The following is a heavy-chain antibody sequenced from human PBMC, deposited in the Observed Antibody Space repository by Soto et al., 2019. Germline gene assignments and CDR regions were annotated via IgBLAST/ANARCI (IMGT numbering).Heavy chain of an antibody. CDR2: MYHSGST. Sequence: QLQLQESGSGLVKPSQTLSLTCAVSGGSISSGGYSWSWIRQPPGKGLEWIGYMYHSGSTYYNPSLKRRVTTSIDRAKNQSPLALGSVTAAETAVYYGARVADYWGQGILVTASS. CDR3: ARVADY. J-gene: IGHJ4*02. CDR1: GGSISSGGYS. V-gene: IGHV4-30-2*01.